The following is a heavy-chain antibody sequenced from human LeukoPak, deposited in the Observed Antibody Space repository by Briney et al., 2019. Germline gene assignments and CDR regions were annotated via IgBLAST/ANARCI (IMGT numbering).Heavy chain of an antibody. Sequence: GESLKISCKSSACSFTSYWIGWVRQMPGKGLEWMGIIYPGDSDTRYSPSFQGQVTISADKSITTAYLQWSSLKASDTAMYYCASDVDTAMSNWGQGTLVTVSS. CDR3: ASDVDTAMSN. V-gene: IGHV5-51*01. CDR2: IYPGDSDT. CDR1: ACSFTSYW. D-gene: IGHD5-18*01. J-gene: IGHJ4*02.